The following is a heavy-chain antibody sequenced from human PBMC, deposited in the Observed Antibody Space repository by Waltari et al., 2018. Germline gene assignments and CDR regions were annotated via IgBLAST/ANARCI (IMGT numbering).Heavy chain of an antibody. D-gene: IGHD1-26*01. CDR1: GYTFTGYY. CDR3: AREFSGSYYLFDY. CDR2: INPNSGGT. V-gene: IGHV1-2*01. Sequence: QVQLVQSGAEVKKPGASVKVSCKAAGYTFTGYYMHWVRQGPGQGLEWMGWINPNSGGTNYAQKFQGRVTSTRDTSISTAYVELSRLRSDDTAVYYCAREFSGSYYLFDYWGQGTLVTVSS. J-gene: IGHJ4*02.